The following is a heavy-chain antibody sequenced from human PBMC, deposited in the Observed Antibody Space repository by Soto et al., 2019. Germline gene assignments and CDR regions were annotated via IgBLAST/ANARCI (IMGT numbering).Heavy chain of an antibody. V-gene: IGHV1-46*01. CDR1: GHTFTSYY. D-gene: IGHD6-19*01. J-gene: IGHJ4*02. CDR2: INPSGGST. CDR3: ARDTIEVAGTRYFDY. Sequence: ASVKVSCKASGHTFTSYYMRWVRQAPGQGLEWMGIINPSGGSTSYAQKFQGRVTMTRDTSTSTVYMELSSLRSGDTAVYYCARDTIEVAGTRYFDYWGQGTLVTVSS.